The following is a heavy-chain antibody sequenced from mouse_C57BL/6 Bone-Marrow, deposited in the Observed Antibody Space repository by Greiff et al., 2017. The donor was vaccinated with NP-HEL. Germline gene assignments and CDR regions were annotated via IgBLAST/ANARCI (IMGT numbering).Heavy chain of an antibody. D-gene: IGHD1-1*01. J-gene: IGHJ2*01. Sequence: EVKLMESGPALVKPGASVKMSCKASGYTFTDYYMNWVKQSHGKSLEWIGVINPYNGGTSYNQKFKGKATLTVDKSSSTAYMELNSLTSEDSAVYYCAREAYYYGSLYYFDYWGQGTTLTVSS. CDR3: AREAYYYGSLYYFDY. CDR1: GYTFTDYY. V-gene: IGHV1-19*01. CDR2: INPYNGGT.